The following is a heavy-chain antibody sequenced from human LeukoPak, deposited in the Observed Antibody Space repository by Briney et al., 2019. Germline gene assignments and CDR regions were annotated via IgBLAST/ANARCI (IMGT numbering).Heavy chain of an antibody. D-gene: IGHD6-19*01. V-gene: IGHV3-7*01. J-gene: IGHJ4*02. CDR1: GFTFSNYW. Sequence: GGSLRLSCAASGFTFSNYWMSWVRQAPGKGLEWVATIKRDGSEKYYVDSVKGRFTISRDNAKNSLYLQMNSLRAEDTAVYYCARSGWYDPFDYRGQGTLVTVSS. CDR2: IKRDGSEK. CDR3: ARSGWYDPFDY.